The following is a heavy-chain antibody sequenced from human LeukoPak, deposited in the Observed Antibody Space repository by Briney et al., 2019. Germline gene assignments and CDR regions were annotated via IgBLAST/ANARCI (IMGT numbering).Heavy chain of an antibody. V-gene: IGHV4-34*01. CDR1: GGSFSGYY. Sequence: SETLSLTCAVYGGSFSGYYWSWIRQPPGKGREWIGEINHSGSTNYNPSLKSRVTISVDTSKNQFSLKLSSVTAADTAVYYCARSSGFGPFDYWGQGTLVTVSS. J-gene: IGHJ4*02. CDR2: INHSGST. D-gene: IGHD6-25*01. CDR3: ARSSGFGPFDY.